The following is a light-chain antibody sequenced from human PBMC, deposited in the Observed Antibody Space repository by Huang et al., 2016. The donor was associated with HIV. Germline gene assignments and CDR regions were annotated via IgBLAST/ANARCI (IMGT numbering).Light chain of an antibody. Sequence: EIVMTQSPATLSVSPGERATLSCRASQSVSSNLAWYQQKPGQAPRLLSDGASTRATGIAARFSGSGSGTEFTLTISSLQSEDFAVYYCQQYNNWPPLTFGGGTKVEIK. CDR3: QQYNNWPPLT. J-gene: IGKJ4*01. CDR1: QSVSSN. V-gene: IGKV3-15*01. CDR2: GAS.